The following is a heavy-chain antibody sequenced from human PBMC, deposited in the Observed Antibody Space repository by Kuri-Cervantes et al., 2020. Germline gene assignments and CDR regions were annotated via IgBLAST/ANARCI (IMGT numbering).Heavy chain of an antibody. CDR3: ARFGESWTDY. J-gene: IGHJ4*02. Sequence: SETLSLTCTVSGGSISSGGYYWSWIRQHPGKGLEWIGYIYYSGSTYYNPSLKSRVTISVGTSKNQFSLKLSSVTAADTAVYCCARFGESWTDYWGQGTLVTVSS. D-gene: IGHD3-10*01. CDR2: IYYSGST. CDR1: GGSISSGGYY. V-gene: IGHV4-31*03.